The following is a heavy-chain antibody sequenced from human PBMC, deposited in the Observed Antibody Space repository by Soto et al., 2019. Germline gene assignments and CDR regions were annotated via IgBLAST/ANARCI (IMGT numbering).Heavy chain of an antibody. D-gene: IGHD2-15*01. CDR1: GGSISSSSYY. CDR3: ASHRGEVVAATPPDP. CDR2: IYYSGST. V-gene: IGHV4-39*01. J-gene: IGHJ5*02. Sequence: QLQLQESVPGLVKPSETLSLTCTVSGGSISSSSYYWGWILQPPGKGLEGIGSIYYSGSTYYNPSLKSRLTISVDTSKHQFSLKLSGVTAADTAVYYCASHRGEVVAATPPDPWGQGTLVTVSS.